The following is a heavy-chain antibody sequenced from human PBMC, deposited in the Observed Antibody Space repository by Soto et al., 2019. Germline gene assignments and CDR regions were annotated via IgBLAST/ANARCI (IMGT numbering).Heavy chain of an antibody. J-gene: IGHJ6*02. CDR2: ISGGAGST. CDR3: AGGDSGYDDPHYHGMDV. Sequence: EVQLLESGGGLVQPGGSLRLSCVASGFTFSDYAMSWVRQAPGRGLEWVSSISGGAGSTYYADSVKGRFIISRDNLTNTLYLRMNSLRDEDPAVYCCAGGDSGYDDPHYHGMDVWGQGTTVTVSS. D-gene: IGHD5-12*01. CDR1: GFTFSDYA. V-gene: IGHV3-23*01.